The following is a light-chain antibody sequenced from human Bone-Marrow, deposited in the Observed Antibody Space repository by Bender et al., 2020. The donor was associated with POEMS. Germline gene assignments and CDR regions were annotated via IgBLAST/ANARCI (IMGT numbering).Light chain of an antibody. CDR1: NIRSKS. Sequence: SYVLTQPPSVSVAPGQTARTTCGGTNIRSKSVHWYQQKPGRAPVLVVYNDSDRPSGIPERFSGSSSGTTVTLVISGAQVEDEADYFCFSATGNTLEFGGGTKLTVL. CDR2: NDS. V-gene: IGLV3-21*02. CDR3: FSATGNTLE. J-gene: IGLJ2*01.